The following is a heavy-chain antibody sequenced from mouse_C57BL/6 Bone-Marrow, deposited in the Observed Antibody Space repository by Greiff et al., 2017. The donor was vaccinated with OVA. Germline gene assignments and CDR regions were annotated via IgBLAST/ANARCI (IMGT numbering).Heavy chain of an antibody. CDR2: IDPSDSYT. J-gene: IGHJ3*01. CDR3: AREGYHYGSSVAY. D-gene: IGHD1-1*01. CDR1: GYTFTSYW. Sequence: QVQLQQSGAELVMPGASVKLSCKASGYTFTSYWMHWVKQRPGQGLEWIGEIDPSDSYTNYNQKFKGKSTLTVDKSSSTAYMQLSSLTSEDSAVYYCAREGYHYGSSVAYWGQGTLVTVSA. V-gene: IGHV1-69*01.